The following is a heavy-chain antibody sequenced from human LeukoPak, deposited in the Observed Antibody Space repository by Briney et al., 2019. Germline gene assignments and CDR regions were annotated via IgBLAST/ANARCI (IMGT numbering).Heavy chain of an antibody. CDR2: ISAYNGNA. V-gene: IGHV1-18*01. CDR3: ARANYYSGMDV. Sequence: GASVKVSCKAAGYTFTSYFISWVRQAPGQGLEWMGWISAYNGNANYAQKFLGRATMTTDTATSTAYMELWSLRSDDTAVFYCARANYYSGMDVWGQGTPVTVSS. CDR1: GYTFTSYF. J-gene: IGHJ6*02.